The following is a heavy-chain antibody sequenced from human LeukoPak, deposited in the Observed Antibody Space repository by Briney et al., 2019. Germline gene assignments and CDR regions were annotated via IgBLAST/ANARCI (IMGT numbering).Heavy chain of an antibody. CDR3: ARRPQQWLVQISGAFDI. Sequence: GESLQISCKGSGYSFISYWIGWVRQMPGKGLEWMGIIYPGDSDTRYSPSFQGQVTISADKSISTAYLQWSSLKASDTAMYFCARRPQQWLVQISGAFDIWGQGTMVTVSS. V-gene: IGHV5-51*01. CDR2: IYPGDSDT. D-gene: IGHD6-19*01. J-gene: IGHJ3*02. CDR1: GYSFISYW.